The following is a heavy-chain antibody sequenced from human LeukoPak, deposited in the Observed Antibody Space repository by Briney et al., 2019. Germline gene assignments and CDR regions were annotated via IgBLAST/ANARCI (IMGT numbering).Heavy chain of an antibody. CDR1: GGSISSYY. Sequence: SETLSLTCTVSGGSISSYYWSWIRQPPGKGLEWIGYIYYSGSTNYNPSLKSRVTISVDTSKNQFSLKLSSVTAADTAVYYCARLPYYGSGSDYWGQGTLVTVSS. CDR3: ARLPYYGSGSDY. CDR2: IYYSGST. V-gene: IGHV4-59*12. J-gene: IGHJ4*02. D-gene: IGHD3-10*01.